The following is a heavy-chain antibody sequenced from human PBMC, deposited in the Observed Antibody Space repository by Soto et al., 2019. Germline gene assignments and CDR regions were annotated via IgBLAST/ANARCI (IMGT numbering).Heavy chain of an antibody. CDR2: ISFDGNNK. D-gene: IGHD6-13*01. CDR1: GFSFSSFA. J-gene: IGHJ4*02. CDR3: VRDGNLYSCSWPEIDY. V-gene: IGHV3-30-3*01. Sequence: QVQLVESGGGVVQPGRSLRLSCAASGFSFSSFALHWVRQAPGKGLEWVALISFDGNNKKYGDSVKGRFTISRDNSKNTVYLQMNSLRAEDTAVYYCVRDGNLYSCSWPEIDYWGQGTLVTVSS.